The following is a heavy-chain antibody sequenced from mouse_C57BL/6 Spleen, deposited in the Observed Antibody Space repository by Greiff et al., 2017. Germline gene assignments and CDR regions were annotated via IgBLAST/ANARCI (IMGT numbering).Heavy chain of an antibody. D-gene: IGHD4-1*01. J-gene: IGHJ1*03. CDR1: GYTFTSYW. V-gene: IGHV1-7*01. Sequence: QVQLQQSGAELAKPGASVKLSCKASGYTFTSYWMHWVKQRPGQGLEWIGYINPSSGYTKYNQKFKDKAALTADKSSSTAYMQLSSLTYEDSAVYYCATLTGTWYFDVWGTGTTVTVSS. CDR2: INPSSGYT. CDR3: ATLTGTWYFDV.